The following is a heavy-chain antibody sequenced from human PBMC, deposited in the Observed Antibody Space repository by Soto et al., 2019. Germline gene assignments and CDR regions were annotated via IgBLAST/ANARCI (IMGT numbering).Heavy chain of an antibody. Sequence: QVQLVQSGAEVKKPGASVKVSCKASGYTFTNFGISWVRQAPGQGLEWMGWISAYNGNTNYEQNFQGKVTMTTDTATSTAYTELRSLRYNDTDVYYCARGGTPIESWGQGTLASVSS. D-gene: IGHD3-16*01. J-gene: IGHJ4*02. CDR1: GYTFTNFG. CDR3: ARGGTPIES. CDR2: ISAYNGNT. V-gene: IGHV1-18*01.